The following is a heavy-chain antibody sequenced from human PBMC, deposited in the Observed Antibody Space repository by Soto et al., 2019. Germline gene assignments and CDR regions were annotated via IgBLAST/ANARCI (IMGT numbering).Heavy chain of an antibody. Sequence: QVQLQESGPGLVKPSGTLSLTCTVSGVSIISSTWWTWVRQSPGRGLEWLGEIHHSGSANYNPSIKGGASMSVDKSTTPFSLSLRPVTAADAAVYYCTRADFLRGAWGQGILVTVSS. V-gene: IGHV4-4*02. CDR1: GVSIISSTW. CDR2: IHHSGSA. J-gene: IGHJ5*02. CDR3: TRADFLRGA. D-gene: IGHD2-21*02.